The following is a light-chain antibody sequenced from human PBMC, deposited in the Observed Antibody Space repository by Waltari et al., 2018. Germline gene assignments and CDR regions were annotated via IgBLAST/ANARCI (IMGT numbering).Light chain of an antibody. CDR2: DAS. Sequence: DIQMTQSPSSLSASVVDRVTITCQASQDISIYLNCYQQKPGKAPKLLIFDASNLETGVPSRFSGSGSGSDFTFTISSLQPEDFATYYCQQRDNLPLTFGGGTKVEIK. CDR1: QDISIY. CDR3: QQRDNLPLT. J-gene: IGKJ4*01. V-gene: IGKV1-33*01.